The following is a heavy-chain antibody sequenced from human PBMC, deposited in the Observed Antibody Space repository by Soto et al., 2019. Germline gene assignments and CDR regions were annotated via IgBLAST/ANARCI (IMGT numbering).Heavy chain of an antibody. CDR2: IKSKTDGGTT. Sequence: EVQLVESGGGLVKPGGSLRLSCAASGFTFSNAWMNWVRQAPGKGLEWVGRIKSKTDGGTTDYAAPVKGRFTISRDDSKNTLYLQLNSLKTADTAVYYCTTDPSGYHYYYYGMDVWGHVTTVTVSS. CDR3: TTDPSGYHYYYYGMDV. J-gene: IGHJ6*02. CDR1: GFTFSNAW. D-gene: IGHD3-3*01. V-gene: IGHV3-15*07.